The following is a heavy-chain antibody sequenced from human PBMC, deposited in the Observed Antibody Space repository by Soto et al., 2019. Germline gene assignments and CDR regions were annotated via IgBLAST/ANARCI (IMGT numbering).Heavy chain of an antibody. J-gene: IGHJ6*02. CDR3: ARGPNYDILTGNYDGMDV. CDR2: ISAYNGNT. CDR1: GYTFSSYG. Sequence: QVQLVQSGAEVKKPGASVQVSCKASGYTFSSYGISWVRQAPGQGLEWMGWISAYNGNTNYAQKLQGRVTMTTDTSTSTAYMELRSLRSDDTAVYYCARGPNYDILTGNYDGMDVWGQGTTVTVSS. V-gene: IGHV1-18*01. D-gene: IGHD3-9*01.